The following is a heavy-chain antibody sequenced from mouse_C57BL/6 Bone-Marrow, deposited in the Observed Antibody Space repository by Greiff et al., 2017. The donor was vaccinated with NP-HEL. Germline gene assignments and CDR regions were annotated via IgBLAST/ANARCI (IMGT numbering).Heavy chain of an antibody. D-gene: IGHD1-1*02. V-gene: IGHV1-18*01. CDR2: INPDNGGT. CDR1: GFKFTDYN. Sequence: EVQLQESGPELVKPGASVKMSCKASGFKFTDYNMDWVKQSHGKSLEWIGGINPDNGGTNYNQKFKGKATMTVDKSSNTAYMQLSSLTSEDTAIYYCARLEVAIDYWGQGTTLTVSA. CDR3: ARLEVAIDY. J-gene: IGHJ2*01.